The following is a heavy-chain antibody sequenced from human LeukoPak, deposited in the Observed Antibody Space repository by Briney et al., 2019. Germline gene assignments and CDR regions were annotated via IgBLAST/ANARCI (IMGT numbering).Heavy chain of an antibody. J-gene: IGHJ6*03. CDR1: GFTVRSNY. V-gene: IGHV3-66*02. CDR2: IYSGGST. CDR3: AREFRYYMDV. Sequence: GGSLRLSCVVSGFTVRSNYMAWVRQAPGKGLDWVSIIYSGGSTYYTDSVKGRFTISRDESTNTVFLQMTSMTTEDTAVYYCAREFRYYMDVWGQGTTVTVSS.